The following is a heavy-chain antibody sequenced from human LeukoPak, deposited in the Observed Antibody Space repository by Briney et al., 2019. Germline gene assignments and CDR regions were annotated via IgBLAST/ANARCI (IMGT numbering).Heavy chain of an antibody. CDR2: ISGSGGST. V-gene: IGHV3-23*01. D-gene: IGHD3-9*01. CDR3: AKGPDYDILTPIDY. Sequence: SGGSLRLSCAASGFTFSSYGMSWARQAPGKGLEWVSAISGSGGSTYYADSVKGRFTISRDNSKNTLYLQMDSLRAEDMALYYCAKGPDYDILTPIDYWGQGTLVTVSS. CDR1: GFTFSSYG. J-gene: IGHJ4*02.